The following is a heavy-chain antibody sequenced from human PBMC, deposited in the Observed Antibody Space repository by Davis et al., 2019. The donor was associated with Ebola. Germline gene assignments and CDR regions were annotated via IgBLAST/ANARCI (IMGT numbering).Heavy chain of an antibody. Sequence: ASVKVSCKASGYTFTSYYMHWVRQAPGQGLEWMGIINPSGGSTSYAQKFQGRVTITADKSTSTAYMELSSLRSEDTAVYYCASQAYYDFWSGKIDYWGQGTLVTVSS. CDR3: ASQAYYDFWSGKIDY. D-gene: IGHD3-3*01. CDR2: INPSGGST. J-gene: IGHJ4*02. CDR1: GYTFTSYY. V-gene: IGHV1-46*01.